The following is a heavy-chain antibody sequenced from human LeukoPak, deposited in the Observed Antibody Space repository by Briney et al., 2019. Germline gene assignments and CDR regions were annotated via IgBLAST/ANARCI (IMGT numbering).Heavy chain of an antibody. V-gene: IGHV4-39*01. CDR1: GGSISSSSYY. D-gene: IGHD3-3*01. J-gene: IGHJ4*02. CDR2: IYYSGST. CDR3: ARQTIFGVVSDY. Sequence: PSETLSLTCTVSGGSISSSSYYWGWIRQPPGKGLEWIGSIYYSGSTYYNPSLKSRVTISVDTSKNQFSLKLSSVTAADTAVYHCARQTIFGVVSDYWGQGTLVTVSS.